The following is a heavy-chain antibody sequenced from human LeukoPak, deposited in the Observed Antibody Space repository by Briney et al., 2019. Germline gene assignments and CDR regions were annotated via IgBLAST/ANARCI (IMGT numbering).Heavy chain of an antibody. CDR3: AKDRRYYDSSGYFFSAFDI. D-gene: IGHD3-22*01. V-gene: IGHV3-23*01. CDR2: ISGSGGST. J-gene: IGHJ3*02. CDR1: GFSFSNYA. Sequence: GGSLRLSCAASGFSFSNYAMSWVRQAPGKGLEWVSAISGSGGSTYYADSVKGRFTISTDNSKNTLYLQMNSLRPEDTAVYYCAKDRRYYDSSGYFFSAFDIWGLGTMVTVSS.